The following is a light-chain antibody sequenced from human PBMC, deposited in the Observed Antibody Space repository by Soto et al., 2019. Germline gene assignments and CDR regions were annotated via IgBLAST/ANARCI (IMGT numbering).Light chain of an antibody. CDR1: QSINNW. J-gene: IGKJ1*01. V-gene: IGKV1-5*01. CDR3: LQDYNYPWT. Sequence: DIQMTQSPSTLSASVGDRVTVTCRASQSINNWLAWYQQKPGEGPKLLIFDASSLEGGLPSRFSGSGSGTEFTLTISSLQPDDFATYYCLQDYNYPWTFGQGTKVEIK. CDR2: DAS.